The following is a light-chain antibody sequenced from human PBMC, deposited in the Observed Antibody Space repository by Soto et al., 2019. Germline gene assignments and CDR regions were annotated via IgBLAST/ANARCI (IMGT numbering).Light chain of an antibody. V-gene: IGKV3-20*01. CDR2: GAS. J-gene: IGKJ4*01. CDR3: QQYGSSRLT. Sequence: ESVLTQSPGTLSLSPGERATLSCRASQTIGSNYLAWYQQKPGQSPRVLIYGASIRVAGIPDRFSGSGSGTDFTLTISRLESEDFAVYFCQQYGSSRLTFGGGTTVEIK. CDR1: QTIGSNY.